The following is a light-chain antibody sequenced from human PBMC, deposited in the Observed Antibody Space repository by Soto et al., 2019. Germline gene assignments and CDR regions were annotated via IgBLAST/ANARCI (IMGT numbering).Light chain of an antibody. CDR2: DAS. J-gene: IGKJ1*01. V-gene: IGKV3-11*01. Sequence: EIVLTQSPATLSLSPGERATLSCSASQSVSSYLAWYQQKPGQAPRLLIYDASNRATGIPARFSGSGSGTDLTLTISSLEPEDFAVYYCQQRSNWRRTFGQGTKVEI. CDR1: QSVSSY. CDR3: QQRSNWRRT.